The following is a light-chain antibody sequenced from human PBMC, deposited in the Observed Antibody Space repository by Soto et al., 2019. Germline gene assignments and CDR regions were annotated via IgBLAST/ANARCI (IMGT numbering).Light chain of an antibody. V-gene: IGKV3-20*01. Sequence: IVLTQSPGTLSFSPGERATLSCRASQSATTQLAWYQQKPGQAPRLIIHGASSRATGVPDRITGSGSGTDFTLSISRLEPEDFAVYYCQKYGGSTRTFGQGTRVDIK. CDR2: GAS. J-gene: IGKJ1*01. CDR3: QKYGGSTRT. CDR1: QSATTQ.